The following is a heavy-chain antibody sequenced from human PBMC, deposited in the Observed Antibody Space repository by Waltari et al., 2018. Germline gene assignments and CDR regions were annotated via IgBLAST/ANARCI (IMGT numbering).Heavy chain of an antibody. V-gene: IGHV3-15*01. CDR1: GFTFSNAW. CDR3: TTNKLS. Sequence: EVQLVESGGGLVKPGGSLRLSCAAYGFTFSNAWMSWVRQAPGKGMEWGGRIKRKTDGGTTDYAAPVKGRVTISRDDSKNTLYLQMNSLKTEDTAVYYCTTNKLSWGQGTLVTVSS. J-gene: IGHJ4*02. CDR2: IKRKTDGGTT. D-gene: IGHD1-26*01.